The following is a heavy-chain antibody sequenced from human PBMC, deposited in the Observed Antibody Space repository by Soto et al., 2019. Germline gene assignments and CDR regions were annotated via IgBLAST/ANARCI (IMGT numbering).Heavy chain of an antibody. V-gene: IGHV1-69*11. CDR2: IIPILGTA. J-gene: IGHJ6*02. Sequence: QVQLVQSGAEVKKPGSSVKVSCTASGVTFSNYAISWVRQAPGQGLEWMGGIIPILGTANYAQKFRGRVTIVADESTSAAYMELSSLRSEVTAVYYCARPAMVRGRGLGYYGMDVWGQGTTVTVSS. CDR1: GVTFSNYA. CDR3: ARPAMVRGRGLGYYGMDV. D-gene: IGHD3-10*01.